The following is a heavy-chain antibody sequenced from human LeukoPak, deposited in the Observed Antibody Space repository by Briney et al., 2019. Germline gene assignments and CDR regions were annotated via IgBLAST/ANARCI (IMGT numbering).Heavy chain of an antibody. J-gene: IGHJ4*02. D-gene: IGHD3-9*01. CDR2: IKTKADGGTT. CDR1: GFTFSNAW. CDR3: TTGRYFDWLLCNY. Sequence: PGRSLRLSCAASGFTFSNAWMSWVRQAPGKGLEWVGRIKTKADGGTTDYAAPVKGRFTISRDDSKNTLFLQMNSLRTEDTAVYYCTTGRYFDWLLCNYWGQGTLVTVSS. V-gene: IGHV3-15*01.